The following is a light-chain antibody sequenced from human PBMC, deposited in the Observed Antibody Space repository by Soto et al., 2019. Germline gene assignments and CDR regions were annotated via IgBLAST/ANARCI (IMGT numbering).Light chain of an antibody. CDR3: QQYGGSPWT. CDR1: QSISHF. J-gene: IGKJ1*01. V-gene: IGKV1-5*01. Sequence: KSPSTLSASVCDRVTITCRASQSISHFLAWYQQKPGKVPKLLIYDASNLGSGVPSRFSGSGSGTDFTLTISRLEPEDFAVYYCQQYGGSPWTLGQGTKVDI. CDR2: DAS.